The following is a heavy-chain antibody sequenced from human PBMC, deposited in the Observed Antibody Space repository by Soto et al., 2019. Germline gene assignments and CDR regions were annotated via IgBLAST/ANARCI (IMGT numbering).Heavy chain of an antibody. CDR2: IYYSGST. D-gene: IGHD6-13*01. V-gene: IGHV4-39*01. CDR1: GVSSTTINDY. CDR3: ASLQVPGNFDY. J-gene: IGHJ4*02. Sequence: PSETLSLTYIVSGVSSTTINDYFSCAPQPPGKGLEWIANIYYSGSTYYSPSLRSRVTVSVDTSKNKFSLTPSSLTAAHTAMYYCASLQVPGNFDYWGQGALVTVS.